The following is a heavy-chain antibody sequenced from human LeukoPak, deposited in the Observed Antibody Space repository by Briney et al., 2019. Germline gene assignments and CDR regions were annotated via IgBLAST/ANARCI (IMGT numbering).Heavy chain of an antibody. V-gene: IGHV3-48*01. J-gene: IGHJ4*02. CDR1: GFTFSSYS. Sequence: GGSLRLSCAASGFTFSSYSMNWVRQAPGKGLEWVSYISSSSSTIYYADTVKGRFTISRDNAKNSLYLQMNSLRAGDTAVYYCARGVLYRFDCWGQGTLVTVSS. CDR2: ISSSSSTI. CDR3: ARGVLYRFDC. D-gene: IGHD1-26*01.